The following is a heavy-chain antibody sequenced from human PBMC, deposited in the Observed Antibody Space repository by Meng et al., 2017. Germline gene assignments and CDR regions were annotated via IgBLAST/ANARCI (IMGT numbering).Heavy chain of an antibody. D-gene: IGHD3-22*01. V-gene: IGHV4-39*07. CDR2: IYYSGST. J-gene: IGHJ5*02. CDR1: GGSISSSSYY. CDR3: ARICYDSSGYSPYNWFDP. Sequence: QLQPQESGPGLVKPSETLSLTCTVSGGSISSSSYYWGWIRQPPGKGLEWIGSIYYSGSTYYNPSLKSRVTISVDTSKNQFSLKLSSVTAADTAVYYCARICYDSSGYSPYNWFDPWGQGTLVTVSS.